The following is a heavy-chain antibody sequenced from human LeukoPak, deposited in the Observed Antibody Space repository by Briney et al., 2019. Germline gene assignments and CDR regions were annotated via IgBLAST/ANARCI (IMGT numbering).Heavy chain of an antibody. V-gene: IGHV4-59*08. CDR2: LYYSGST. J-gene: IGHJ3*02. CDR1: GGSFTSHY. D-gene: IGHD3-3*01. CDR3: ARAKEERVFLSGFDI. Sequence: SETLSLTCSVSGGSFTSHYWSWFRQPPGKGLEWIAYLYYSGSTNYHPSLKSRATMSIDTSKNQFSLKLSSVTAADTAVYYCARAKEERVFLSGFDIWGQGTMVTVSS.